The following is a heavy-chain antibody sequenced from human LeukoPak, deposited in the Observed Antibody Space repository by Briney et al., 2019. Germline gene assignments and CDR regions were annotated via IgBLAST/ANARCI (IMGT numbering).Heavy chain of an antibody. Sequence: PGGSLRLSCAASGFTFSDYYMSWIRQAPGKGLEWVSYISSRSGSTIYYADSVKGRFTISRDNAKNSLYLQMNSLRAEDTAVYYCARGNHPIAAAGNDYWGQGTLVTVSS. CDR2: ISSRSGSTI. J-gene: IGHJ4*02. V-gene: IGHV3-11*04. CDR3: ARGNHPIAAAGNDY. D-gene: IGHD6-13*01. CDR1: GFTFSDYY.